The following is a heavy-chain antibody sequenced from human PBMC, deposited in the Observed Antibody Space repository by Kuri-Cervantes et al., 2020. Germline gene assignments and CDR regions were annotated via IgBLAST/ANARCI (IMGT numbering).Heavy chain of an antibody. CDR2: ISYDGSNK. CDR3: AKDRYSYGLGYYYYGMDV. D-gene: IGHD5-18*01. V-gene: IGHV3-30*18. Sequence: GGSLRLSCAASGFTFSSYGMHWVRQAPGKGLEWVAVISYDGSNKYYADSVKGRFTISRDNSKNTLYLQMNSLRAEDTAVYYCAKDRYSYGLGYYYYGMDVWGQGTTVTVSS. CDR1: GFTFSSYG. J-gene: IGHJ6*02.